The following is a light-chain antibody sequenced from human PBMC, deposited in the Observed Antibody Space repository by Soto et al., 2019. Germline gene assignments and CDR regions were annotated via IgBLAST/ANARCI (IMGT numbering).Light chain of an antibody. CDR3: QQSYSSPYT. Sequence: DIQMTQSPSSLSASVGDRVTITCRASQSISSYLNWYQQKPGKAHKLLIYGASSLQSGVPSRFSGSGSGTDFTLTISSLQPEDFATYYCQQSYSSPYTFGQGTKLEIK. CDR1: QSISSY. CDR2: GAS. V-gene: IGKV1-39*01. J-gene: IGKJ2*01.